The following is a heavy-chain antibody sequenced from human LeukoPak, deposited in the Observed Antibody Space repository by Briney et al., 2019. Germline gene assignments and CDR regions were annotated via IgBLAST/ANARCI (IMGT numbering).Heavy chain of an antibody. CDR2: IIPMFGTA. CDR3: ARGSYSSGFYYFDH. J-gene: IGHJ4*02. CDR1: GCTFSRYV. V-gene: IGHV1-69*01. Sequence: SVKVSCKASGCTFSRYVITWVRQAPGQGLEWMGGIIPMFGTADYAQKFQGRVTITADESTSTAYMQLSSLRSEDTAVYYCARGSYSSGFYYFDHWGQGTLVTVSS. D-gene: IGHD6-19*01.